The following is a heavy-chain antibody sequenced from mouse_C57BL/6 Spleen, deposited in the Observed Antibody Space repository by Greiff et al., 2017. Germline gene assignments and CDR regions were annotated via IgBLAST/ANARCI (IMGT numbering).Heavy chain of an antibody. Sequence: QVQLQQPGAELVRPGSSVKLSCKASGYTFTSYWMHWVKQRPIQGLEWIGNIDPSDSETHYNQKFKDKATLTVDKSSSTAYMQLSSLTSEDSAVYYCARFWDVWYFDVWGTGTTVTVSS. D-gene: IGHD4-1*01. V-gene: IGHV1-52*01. CDR3: ARFWDVWYFDV. CDR2: IDPSDSET. CDR1: GYTFTSYW. J-gene: IGHJ1*03.